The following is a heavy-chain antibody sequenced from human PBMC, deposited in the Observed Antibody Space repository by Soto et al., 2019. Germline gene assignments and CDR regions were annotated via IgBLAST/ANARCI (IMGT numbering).Heavy chain of an antibody. J-gene: IGHJ4*02. Sequence: SVKVSCKASGCTFSSYAISWVRQAPGQGLEWMGGIIPIFGTANYAQKFQGRVTITADESTSTAYMELSSLRSEDTAVYYCATTQATHYDIWTGLFDYWGQGTLVTVSS. CDR2: IIPIFGTA. CDR1: GCTFSSYA. D-gene: IGHD3-9*01. V-gene: IGHV1-69*13. CDR3: ATTQATHYDIWTGLFDY.